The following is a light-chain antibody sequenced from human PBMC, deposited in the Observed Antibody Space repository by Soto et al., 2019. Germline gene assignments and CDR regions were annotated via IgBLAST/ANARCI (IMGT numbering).Light chain of an antibody. CDR1: QDISNY. V-gene: IGKV1-33*01. Sequence: DIQMTQSPSSLSASVGDRVTITCQARQDISNYLNWYQQKPGKAPKLLIYDASNLETGVPSRFSGSGSGRDFTFTISSLQHEDISTYYCQQYDNLPRTFGPGTKVDIK. CDR3: QQYDNLPRT. J-gene: IGKJ3*01. CDR2: DAS.